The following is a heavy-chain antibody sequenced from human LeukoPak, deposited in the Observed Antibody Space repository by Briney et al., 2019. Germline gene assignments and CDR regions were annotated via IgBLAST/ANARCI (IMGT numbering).Heavy chain of an antibody. D-gene: IGHD3-10*01. CDR3: ARDLITMVRGVITGYNWFDP. CDR2: ISAYNGNT. CDR1: GYTFTSYG. V-gene: IGHV1-18*04. J-gene: IGHJ5*02. Sequence: ASVKVSCKASGYTFTSYGISWVRQAPGQGLEWMGWISAYNGNTNYAQKLQGRVTMTTDTSTSTAYMELRSLRSDDTAVYYCARDLITMVRGVITGYNWFDPWGQGTLVTVSS.